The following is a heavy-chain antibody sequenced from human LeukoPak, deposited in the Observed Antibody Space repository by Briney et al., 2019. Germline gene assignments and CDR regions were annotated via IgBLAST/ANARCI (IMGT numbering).Heavy chain of an antibody. D-gene: IGHD6-13*01. V-gene: IGHV1-2*02. J-gene: IGHJ4*02. CDR1: GYTFTGYY. CDR3: ATVVQQLVLALDY. Sequence: GASVKVSCKASGYTFTGYYMHWVRQAPGQGLEWMGWINPNSGGTNYAQKFQGRVTMTEDTSTDTAYMELSSLRSEDTAVYYCATVVQQLVLALDYWGQGTLVTVSS. CDR2: INPNSGGT.